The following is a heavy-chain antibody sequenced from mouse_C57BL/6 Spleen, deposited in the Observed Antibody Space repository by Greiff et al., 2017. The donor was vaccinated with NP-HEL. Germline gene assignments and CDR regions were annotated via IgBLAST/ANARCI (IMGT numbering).Heavy chain of an antibody. CDR2: ISYSGST. J-gene: IGHJ2*01. CDR1: GYSITSGYD. Sequence: VQLQQSGPGMVKPSQSLSLTCTVTGYSITSGYDWHWIRHFPGNKLEWMGYISYSGSTNYNPSLKSRISITHDTSKNHFFLKLNSVTTEDTATYYCARMAPYYDYDGYFDYWGQGTTLTVSS. D-gene: IGHD2-4*01. CDR3: ARMAPYYDYDGYFDY. V-gene: IGHV3-1*01.